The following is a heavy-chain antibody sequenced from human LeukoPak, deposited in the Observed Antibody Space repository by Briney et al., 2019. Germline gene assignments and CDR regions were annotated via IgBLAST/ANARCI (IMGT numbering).Heavy chain of an antibody. CDR3: ARVSGHAFDI. D-gene: IGHD6-25*01. Sequence: PSETLSLTCTVSGGSFSSGGYYWSWRRQPPGKGLEWIGYIYYSGSTNYNPSLKSRVTISEDTSKNHFSLKLTSVTAADTAVYYCARVSGHAFDIWGQGTMVTVSS. CDR2: IYYSGST. CDR1: GGSFSSGGYY. J-gene: IGHJ3*02. V-gene: IGHV4-61*03.